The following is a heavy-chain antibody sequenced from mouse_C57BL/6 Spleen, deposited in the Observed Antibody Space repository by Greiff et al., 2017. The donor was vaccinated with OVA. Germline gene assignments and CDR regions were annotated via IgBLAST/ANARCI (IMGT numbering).Heavy chain of an antibody. CDR1: GYAFSSSW. CDR2: IYPGDGDT. D-gene: IGHD1-1*01. Sequence: VQVVESGPELVKPGASVKISCKASGYAFSSSWMNWVKQRPGKGLEWIGRIYPGDGDTNYNGKFKGKATLTADKSSSTAYMQLSSLTSEDSAICFCAGGFDYYGSSSTWYCDVWGTGTTVTVSS. J-gene: IGHJ1*03. CDR3: AGGFDYYGSSSTWYCDV. V-gene: IGHV1-82*01.